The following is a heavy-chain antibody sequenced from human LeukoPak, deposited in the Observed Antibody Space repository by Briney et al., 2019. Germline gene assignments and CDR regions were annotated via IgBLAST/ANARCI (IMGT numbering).Heavy chain of an antibody. D-gene: IGHD4-17*01. V-gene: IGHV3-9*01. CDR3: AKGKNTVTTSYYFDL. CDR1: GFTFDDYV. CDR2: ISWNSGTI. J-gene: IGHJ2*01. Sequence: PGGSLRLSCAASGFTFDDYVMHWVRQPPGKGLEWVSGISWNSGTIGYADSVKGRFTISRDNAKNSLYLQMNSLRAEDTALYYCAKGKNTVTTSYYFDLWGRGSLVTVSS.